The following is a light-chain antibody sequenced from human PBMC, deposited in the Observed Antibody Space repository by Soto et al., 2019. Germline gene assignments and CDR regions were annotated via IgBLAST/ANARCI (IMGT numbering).Light chain of an antibody. J-gene: IGKJ5*01. Sequence: EIVMTQSPATLSVSPGERATLSCRASQSVGLNLAWYQQRPGHAPRLLIFDASTRATGIPARFSGSGSGTEFTLSISSLQSEDSAVYYCHQSNDWRSITFGQGTRLEIK. CDR1: QSVGLN. CDR2: DAS. V-gene: IGKV3-15*01. CDR3: HQSNDWRSIT.